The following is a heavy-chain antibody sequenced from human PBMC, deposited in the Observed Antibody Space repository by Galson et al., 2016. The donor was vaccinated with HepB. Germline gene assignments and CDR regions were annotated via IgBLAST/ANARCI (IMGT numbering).Heavy chain of an antibody. Sequence: SLRLSCAASGFTFSSYGMHWVRQAPGKGLEWVAVIWYDGSNKYYADSVKGRFTISRDNAKNSLFLQMNSLRPEDTAFYYCARDRVADATSDGHFYYYGMDVWGQGTTVTVSS. CDR1: GFTFSSYG. D-gene: IGHD2-2*01. CDR2: IWYDGSNK. CDR3: ARDRVADATSDGHFYYYGMDV. V-gene: IGHV3-33*01. J-gene: IGHJ6*02.